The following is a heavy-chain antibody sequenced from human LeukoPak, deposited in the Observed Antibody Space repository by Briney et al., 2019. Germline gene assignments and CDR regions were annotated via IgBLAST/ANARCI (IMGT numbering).Heavy chain of an antibody. CDR3: ARVRAAAGTGFDY. Sequence: PGRPLRLSCAASGFTFSSYAMHWVRQAPGKGLEWVADISYDGSNKYYADSVKGRFTISRDNYKNTLYLQMNSLRAEDTAVYYCARVRAAAGTGFDYWGQGTLVTVSS. CDR1: GFTFSSYA. D-gene: IGHD6-13*01. CDR2: ISYDGSNK. J-gene: IGHJ4*02. V-gene: IGHV3-30*04.